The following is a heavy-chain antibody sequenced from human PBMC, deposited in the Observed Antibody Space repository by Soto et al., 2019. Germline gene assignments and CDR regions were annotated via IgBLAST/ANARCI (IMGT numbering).Heavy chain of an antibody. D-gene: IGHD4-17*01. V-gene: IGHV3-33*01. J-gene: IGHJ4*02. CDR3: ARQDYGDYLFDY. CDR1: GFTFSSYG. Sequence: VQLVQSGAEVKKPGESLKISCAASGFTFSSYGMHWVRQAPGKGLEWVAVIWYDGSNKYYADSVKGRFTISRDNSKNTLYLQMNSLRAEDTAVYYCARQDYGDYLFDYWGQGTLVTVSS. CDR2: IWYDGSNK.